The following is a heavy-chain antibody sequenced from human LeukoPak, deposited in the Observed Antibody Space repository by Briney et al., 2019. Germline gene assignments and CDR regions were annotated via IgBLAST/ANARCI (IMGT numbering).Heavy chain of an antibody. V-gene: IGHV1-18*01. J-gene: IGHJ4*02. CDR3: ARDLLEYYYDSSGYSAPDY. CDR2: ISAYNGNT. CDR1: GYTFTSYG. Sequence: ASVKVSCKASGYTFTSYGISWVRQAPGQGLEWMGWISAYNGNTNYAQKLQGRVTMTTDTSTSTAYMELRSLRSDDTAVYYCARDLLEYYYDSSGYSAPDYWGQGTLVTVSS. D-gene: IGHD3-22*01.